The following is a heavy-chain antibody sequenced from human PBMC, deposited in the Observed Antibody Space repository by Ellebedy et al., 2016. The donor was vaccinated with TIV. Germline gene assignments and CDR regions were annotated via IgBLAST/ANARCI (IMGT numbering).Heavy chain of an antibody. D-gene: IGHD5-18*01. CDR1: GGTFSSYA. Sequence: SVKVSCXASGGTFSSYAISWVRQAPGQGLEWMGGIIPIFGTANYAQKFQGRVTITADESTSTAYMELSSLRSEDTAVYYCARDLGYSYGYRYWGQGTLVTVAS. CDR3: ARDLGYSYGYRY. J-gene: IGHJ4*02. V-gene: IGHV1-69*13. CDR2: IIPIFGTA.